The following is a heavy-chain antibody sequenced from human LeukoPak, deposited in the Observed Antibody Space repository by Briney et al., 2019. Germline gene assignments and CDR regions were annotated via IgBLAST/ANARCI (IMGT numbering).Heavy chain of an antibody. CDR3: TTDFSLEWLLRAAY. D-gene: IGHD3-3*01. J-gene: IGHJ4*02. CDR2: IKSKTDGGTT. CDR1: GFTFSNAW. Sequence: GGSLRLSCAASGFTFSNAWMSWVRQAPGKGLEWVGRIKSKTDGGTTDYAAPVKGRFTISRDDSKNTLYLQMNSLKTEDTAVYYCTTDFSLEWLLRAAYWGQGTLVTVSS. V-gene: IGHV3-15*01.